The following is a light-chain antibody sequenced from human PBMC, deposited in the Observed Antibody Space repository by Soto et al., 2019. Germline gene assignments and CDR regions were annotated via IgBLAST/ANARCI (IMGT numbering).Light chain of an antibody. CDR2: QAS. Sequence: DIQMTQSPSTLSASVGDRVTITCRASQSISSWLAWYQQKPGKAPKLLIFQASSLKSGVPSRFSGSGSATEYPLPISSRQPDVFEIYYGEDYSSSWGLTFGGGTRVEIK. CDR3: EDYSSSWGLT. V-gene: IGKV1-5*03. J-gene: IGKJ4*01. CDR1: QSISSW.